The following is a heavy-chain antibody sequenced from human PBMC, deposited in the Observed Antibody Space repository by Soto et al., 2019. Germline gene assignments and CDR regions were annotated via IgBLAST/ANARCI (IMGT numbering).Heavy chain of an antibody. CDR1: GFTFSSYG. CDR2: IKQDGSEK. Sequence: GGSLRLSCAASGFTFSSYGMYWVRQAPGKGLEWVANIKQDGSEKYYVDSVKGRFTISRDNAKNSLYLQMNSLRVEDAAVYYCARDSGDGLDYWGQGTLVTVSS. CDR3: ARDSGDGLDY. J-gene: IGHJ4*02. V-gene: IGHV3-7*01.